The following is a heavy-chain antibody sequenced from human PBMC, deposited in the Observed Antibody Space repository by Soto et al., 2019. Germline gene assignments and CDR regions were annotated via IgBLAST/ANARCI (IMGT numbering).Heavy chain of an antibody. CDR2: ISGSGVGT. Sequence: PGGSLRLSCAASGFTFSTSAMSWVRQAPGKGLEWVSSISGSGVGTDYADSVKGRFTISRDNSMNTLYLQMSSLRAEDTAVYYWSKGSQNYHYYMDVWGQGTTVTVAS. CDR1: GFTFSTSA. D-gene: IGHD3-10*01. J-gene: IGHJ6*03. CDR3: SKGSQNYHYYMDV. V-gene: IGHV3-23*01.